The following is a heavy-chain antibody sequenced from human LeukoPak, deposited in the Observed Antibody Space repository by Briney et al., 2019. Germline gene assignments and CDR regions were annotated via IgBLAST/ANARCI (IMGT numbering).Heavy chain of an antibody. Sequence: SETLSFTCTVSGGSISSSSYYWGWIRQPPGKGLEWIGSIYYSGSTYYNPSLKSRVTISVDTSKNQFSLKLSSVTAADTAVYYCARQEWELLTFWGQGTLVTVSS. CDR3: ARQEWELLTF. J-gene: IGHJ4*02. CDR2: IYYSGST. CDR1: GGSISSSSYY. V-gene: IGHV4-39*07. D-gene: IGHD1-26*01.